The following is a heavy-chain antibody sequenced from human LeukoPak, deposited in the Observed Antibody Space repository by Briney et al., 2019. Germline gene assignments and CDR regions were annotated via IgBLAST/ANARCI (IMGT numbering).Heavy chain of an antibody. CDR3: ARAQAGGGTFDY. J-gene: IGHJ4*02. Sequence: SVKVSCKASGGTFSSYAISWVRQAPGQGLEWMGGIIPIFGTANYAQKFQGRVTITADESTSTAYMELSSLRSEDTAVYYCARAQAGGGTFDYWGQGTPVTVSS. CDR2: IIPIFGTA. CDR1: GGTFSSYA. V-gene: IGHV1-69*13. D-gene: IGHD3/OR15-3a*01.